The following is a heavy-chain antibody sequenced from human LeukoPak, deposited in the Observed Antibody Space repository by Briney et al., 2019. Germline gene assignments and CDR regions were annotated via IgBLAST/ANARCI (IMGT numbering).Heavy chain of an antibody. Sequence: SETLSLTRAVYGGSFSGYYWSWIRQPPGKGLEWIGEINHSGSTNYNPSLKSRVTISVDTSKNQFSLKLSSVTAADTAVYYCAIPGYCSSTSCYVYAFDIWGQGTMVTVSS. CDR1: GGSFSGYY. J-gene: IGHJ3*02. CDR3: AIPGYCSSTSCYVYAFDI. CDR2: INHSGST. D-gene: IGHD2-2*01. V-gene: IGHV4-34*01.